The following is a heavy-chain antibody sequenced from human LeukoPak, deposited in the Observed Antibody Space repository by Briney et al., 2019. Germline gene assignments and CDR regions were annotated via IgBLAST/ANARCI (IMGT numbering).Heavy chain of an antibody. CDR3: ARGHDGGGYYYDDAFDS. Sequence: SETLSLTCTVSGGSVSSGSYYWTWIRPPPGKGLEWIGSIYYSGSTNYNPSLKSRVTISVDTSKNQFSLKLSSVTAADRAVYYCARGHDGGGYYYDDAFDSWGQGRIVSVSS. D-gene: IGHD3-22*01. CDR1: GGSVSSGSYY. CDR2: IYYSGST. J-gene: IGHJ3*02. V-gene: IGHV4-61*01.